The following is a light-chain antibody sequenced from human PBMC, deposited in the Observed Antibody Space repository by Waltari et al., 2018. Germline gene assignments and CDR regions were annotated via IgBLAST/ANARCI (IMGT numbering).Light chain of an antibody. Sequence: QSALTQPASVSGSPGQSISISCLGTSLDVGPYNLVSWYQNHPAKAPQLIVFEASKRPSGLSNCFSGTKAANTASLIISGLQADDEADYYCCSYAGSGSWVFGGGTKVTVI. CDR2: EAS. J-gene: IGLJ3*02. CDR3: CSYAGSGSWV. V-gene: IGLV2-23*01. CDR1: SLDVGPYNL.